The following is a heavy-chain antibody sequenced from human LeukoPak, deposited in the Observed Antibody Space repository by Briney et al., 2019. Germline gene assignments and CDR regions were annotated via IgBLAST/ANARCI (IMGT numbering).Heavy chain of an antibody. CDR2: IYYSGST. V-gene: IGHV4-39*07. D-gene: IGHD6-19*01. CDR3: ARKIQYSSGWFSYYFDY. CDR1: GGSISSSSYY. J-gene: IGHJ4*02. Sequence: SETLSLTCTVSGGSISSSSYYWGWIRQPPGKGLEWIGSIYYSGSTYYNPSLKSRVTISVDTSKNQFSLKLSSVTAADTAVYYCARKIQYSSGWFSYYFDYWGQGTLVTVSS.